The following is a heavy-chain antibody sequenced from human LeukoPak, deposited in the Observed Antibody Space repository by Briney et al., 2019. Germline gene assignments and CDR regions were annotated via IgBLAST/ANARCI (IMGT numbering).Heavy chain of an antibody. V-gene: IGHV3-38-3*01. J-gene: IGHJ4*02. CDR1: GFTVSSNE. CDR2: ISGGST. D-gene: IGHD2-2*01. Sequence: PGGSLRLSCAASGFTVSSNEMSWVRQAPGKGLEWVSSISGGSTYYADSRKGRFTISRDSSKNTLHLQMNSLRAEDTAVYYRLEGPNCSSTSCYSYYFDYWGQGTLVTVSS. CDR3: LEGPNCSSTSCYSYYFDY.